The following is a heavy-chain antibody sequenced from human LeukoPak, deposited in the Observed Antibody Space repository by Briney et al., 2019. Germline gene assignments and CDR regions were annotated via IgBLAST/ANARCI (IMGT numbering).Heavy chain of an antibody. V-gene: IGHV4-59*08. CDR3: ARRRQITFYSPYAFDM. J-gene: IGHJ3*02. CDR1: GGSMSSSY. CDR2: IYYTGSP. D-gene: IGHD2-15*01. Sequence: SETLSLTCTVSGGSMSSSYWSWIRQPPGKGLEWLGYIYYTGSPKSNPSLKSRVTISLDTSKNQFSLRLSSVTAADTAVYYCARRRQITFYSPYAFDMWGQGTMVTVSS.